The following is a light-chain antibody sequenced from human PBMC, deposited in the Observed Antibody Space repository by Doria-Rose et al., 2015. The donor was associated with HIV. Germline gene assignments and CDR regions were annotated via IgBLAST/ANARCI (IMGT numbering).Light chain of an antibody. Sequence: MTQSPSSLSASVGDRVTITCRASQSTGSFLNWYQQKPGKAPKLLIYAASSLQNGLPSRFSGSGSGTDFTLTISSLQPEDFATYFCQQSYSTPLTFGGGTKVEIK. CDR2: AAS. CDR3: QQSYSTPLT. CDR1: QSTGSF. J-gene: IGKJ4*01. V-gene: IGKV1-39*01.